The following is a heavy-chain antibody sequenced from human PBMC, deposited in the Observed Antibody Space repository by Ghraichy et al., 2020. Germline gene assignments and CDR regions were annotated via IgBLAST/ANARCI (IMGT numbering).Heavy chain of an antibody. Sequence: SETLSLTCAVYGGSFSGYYWSWIRQPPGKGLEWIGEINHSGSTNYNPSLKSRVTISVDTSKNQFSLKLSSVTAADTAVYYCARLLTTRITQTANYWYFDLWGRGTLVTVSS. V-gene: IGHV4-34*01. J-gene: IGHJ2*01. CDR3: ARLLTTRITQTANYWYFDL. D-gene: IGHD3-10*01. CDR1: GGSFSGYY. CDR2: INHSGST.